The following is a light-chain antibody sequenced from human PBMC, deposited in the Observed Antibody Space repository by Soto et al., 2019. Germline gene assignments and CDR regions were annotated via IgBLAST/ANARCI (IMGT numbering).Light chain of an antibody. CDR3: QKYNSAPQT. CDR2: DAS. J-gene: IGKJ1*01. Sequence: DIQMSQSPSSLSASIGDSVTITCRASQSINRWLAWYQQKPGRAPKLLIYDASSLQSGVPSRFSGSGSETDFTLTISSLQPEDVATYYCQKYNSAPQTFGQGTKV. CDR1: QSINRW. V-gene: IGKV1-5*01.